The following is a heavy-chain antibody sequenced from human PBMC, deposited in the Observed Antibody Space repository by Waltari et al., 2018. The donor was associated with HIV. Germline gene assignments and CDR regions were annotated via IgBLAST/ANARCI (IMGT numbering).Heavy chain of an antibody. V-gene: IGHV4-39*01. D-gene: IGHD3-3*01. CDR1: GGSIRSSTYY. J-gene: IGHJ6*02. CDR2: IYYGWNT. CDR3: ARHRGYDYDFWSSHYPDPDAHSYDYGMDV. Sequence: QVQLQESGPGLVKPSETLSLTCTVSGGSIRSSTYYWGWIRQPPGEGLEWLWSIYYGWNTYNHPSLKSRLNISVDTSKNQFSRRLSSATAADTAVYYCARHRGYDYDFWSSHYPDPDAHSYDYGMDVWGQGTTVTVSS.